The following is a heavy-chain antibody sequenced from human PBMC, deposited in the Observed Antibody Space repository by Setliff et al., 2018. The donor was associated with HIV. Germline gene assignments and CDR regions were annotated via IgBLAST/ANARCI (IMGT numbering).Heavy chain of an antibody. V-gene: IGHV4-59*02. J-gene: IGHJ4*02. CDR3: VTSSSWSSRLNF. CDR1: GGSVTSYY. D-gene: IGHD2-2*01. Sequence: SLTCTVSGGSVTSYYWSWIRHSPGKGLEWIGIIFPGGATNYNPSLTSRVTISVDTSKNQFSLKLTSVTAADTAVYYCVTSSSWSSRLNFWGPGMLVTVSS. CDR2: IFPGGAT.